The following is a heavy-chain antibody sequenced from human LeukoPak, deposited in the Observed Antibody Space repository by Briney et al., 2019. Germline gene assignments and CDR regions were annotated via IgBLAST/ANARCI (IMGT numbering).Heavy chain of an antibody. V-gene: IGHV3-20*04. CDR2: INWNGGST. J-gene: IGHJ4*02. Sequence: LSGGSLRLSCAASGFTFDDYGMSWVRQAPGKGLEWVSGINWNGGSTGYADSVKGRFTISRDNAKNSLYLQTNSLRAEDTAVYYCAREGRGYKVAKFDYWGQGTLVTVSS. CDR3: AREGRGYKVAKFDY. D-gene: IGHD3-22*01. CDR1: GFTFDDYG.